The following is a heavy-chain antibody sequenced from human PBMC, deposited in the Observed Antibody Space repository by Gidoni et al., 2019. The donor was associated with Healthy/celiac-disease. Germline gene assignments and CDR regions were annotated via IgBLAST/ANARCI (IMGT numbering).Heavy chain of an antibody. Sequence: QVQLQQWGAGLLKPSETLSLPCAVYVGSFSGYYWSWIRQPPGKGLEWIGEINHSGSTNYHPSLKSRVTISVDTSKNQFSLKLSSVTAADTAVYYCARGRGYCSSTSCYSGMDVWGQGTTVTVSS. D-gene: IGHD2-2*01. J-gene: IGHJ6*02. V-gene: IGHV4-34*01. CDR3: ARGRGYCSSTSCYSGMDV. CDR1: VGSFSGYY. CDR2: INHSGST.